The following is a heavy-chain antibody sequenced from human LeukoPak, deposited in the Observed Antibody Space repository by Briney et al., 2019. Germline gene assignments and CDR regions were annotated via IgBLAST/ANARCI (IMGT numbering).Heavy chain of an antibody. CDR1: GDSVSGYY. J-gene: IGHJ4*02. CDR3: ARDYGGNSVWDY. Sequence: SETLSLTCIVSGDSVSGYYWNWIRQPPGKGLEWIGYTHHSGNTLYNPSLKSRVTTSVDTSKNQFSLSLSSVTAADTAVYYCARDYGGNSVWDYWGQGTLVTVSS. V-gene: IGHV4-59*02. D-gene: IGHD4/OR15-4a*01. CDR2: THHSGNT.